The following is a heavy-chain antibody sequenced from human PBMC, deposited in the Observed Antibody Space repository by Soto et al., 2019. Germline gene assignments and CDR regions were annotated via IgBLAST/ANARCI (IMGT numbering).Heavy chain of an antibody. CDR3: ARERYYGMDV. CDR2: IYYSGST. Sequence: SETLSLTGTVPVDSITTYYWNWIRQPAGKGLEWIGNIYYSGSTNYNPSPKSRVTISVDTSKNQFSLKLSSVTAADTAVYYCARERYYGMDVWGQGTTVTVSS. J-gene: IGHJ6*02. CDR1: VDSITTYY. V-gene: IGHV4-59*01.